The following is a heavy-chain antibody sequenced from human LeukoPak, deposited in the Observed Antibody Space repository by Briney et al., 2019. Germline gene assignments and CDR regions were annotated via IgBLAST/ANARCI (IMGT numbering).Heavy chain of an antibody. CDR1: GYSFTSYW. V-gene: IGHV5-51*01. D-gene: IGHD6-19*01. CDR2: IYPGDSDT. Sequence: GESLKISCKGSGYSFTSYWIGWVRQMPGKGLEWMGIIYPGDSDTRYSPSFQGQVTISADKSISTAYLQWSSLKASDTAMYYCARLGGQWLDNFPFDYWGQGTLVTVSS. CDR3: ARLGGQWLDNFPFDY. J-gene: IGHJ4*02.